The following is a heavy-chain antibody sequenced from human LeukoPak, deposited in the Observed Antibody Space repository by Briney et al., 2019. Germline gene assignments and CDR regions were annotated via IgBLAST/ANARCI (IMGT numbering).Heavy chain of an antibody. CDR2: IYHSGST. V-gene: IGHV4-4*02. CDR3: ASFGPMLGYCSSTSCQDY. D-gene: IGHD2-2*01. CDR1: GGSISSSNW. Sequence: SETLSLTCAVSGGSISSSNWRSWLRQPPGEGLEWIGEIYHSGSTNYNPSLKSRVTISVDKSKNQFSLKLSSVTAADTAVYYCASFGPMLGYCSSTSCQDYWGQGTLVTVSS. J-gene: IGHJ4*02.